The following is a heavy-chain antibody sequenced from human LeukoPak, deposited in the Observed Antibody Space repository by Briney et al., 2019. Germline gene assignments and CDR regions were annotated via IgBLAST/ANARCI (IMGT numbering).Heavy chain of an antibody. CDR3: ARPPIAAAGNDAFDI. Sequence: GESLKISCKGFGYSFTSYWIGWVRQVPGKGLEWMGIIYPGDSDTRYSPSFQGQVTISADKSISTAYLQWSSLKASDTAMYYCARPPIAAAGNDAFDIWGQGTMVTVSS. CDR2: IYPGDSDT. D-gene: IGHD6-13*01. J-gene: IGHJ3*02. CDR1: GYSFTSYW. V-gene: IGHV5-51*01.